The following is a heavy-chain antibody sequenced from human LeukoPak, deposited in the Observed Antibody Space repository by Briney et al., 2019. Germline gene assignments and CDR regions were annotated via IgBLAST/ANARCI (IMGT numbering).Heavy chain of an antibody. Sequence: ASVKVSCTASGYTFTSYGIGWVRQAPGQGLEWMGVIDPNGGGASYPQKVQGRVTMTRDTSTSTVYMEMRSLRPEDTAVYYCAAWGGSTSPLPGMDVWGQGTTVTVSS. CDR3: AAWGGSTSPLPGMDV. CDR1: GYTFTSYG. V-gene: IGHV1-46*01. J-gene: IGHJ6*02. D-gene: IGHD7-27*01. CDR2: IDPNGGGA.